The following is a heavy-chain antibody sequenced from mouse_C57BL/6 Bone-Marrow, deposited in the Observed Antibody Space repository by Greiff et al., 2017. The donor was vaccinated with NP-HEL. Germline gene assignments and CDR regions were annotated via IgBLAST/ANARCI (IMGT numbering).Heavy chain of an antibody. CDR2: ISDGGSYT. V-gene: IGHV5-4*01. D-gene: IGHD2-2*01. Sequence: EVKVVESGGGLVKPGGSLKLSCAASGFTFSSYAMSWVRQTPEKRLEWVATISDGGSYTYYPDNVKGRFPISRDNAKNNLYLQMSHLKSEDTAMYYCARDKGTMVTTGPYYAMDYWGQGTSVTVSS. J-gene: IGHJ4*01. CDR3: ARDKGTMVTTGPYYAMDY. CDR1: GFTFSSYA.